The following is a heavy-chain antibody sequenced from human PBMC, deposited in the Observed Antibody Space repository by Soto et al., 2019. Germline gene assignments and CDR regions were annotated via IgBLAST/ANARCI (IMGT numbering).Heavy chain of an antibody. V-gene: IGHV1-46*03. Sequence: QMQLVQYGAEVKNPGAAVTDSCKASGFSFTTYYVHYVRQAPGQGLELMGRIDPSGGGTVYAQNFPGRSSIPMYTSTSIVYIELSSLRFQATAVYFCASVEGSAARPKDWGQGSLVTVSS. CDR1: GFSFTTYY. CDR3: ASVEGSAARPKD. J-gene: IGHJ4*02. CDR2: IDPSGGGT. D-gene: IGHD6-6*01.